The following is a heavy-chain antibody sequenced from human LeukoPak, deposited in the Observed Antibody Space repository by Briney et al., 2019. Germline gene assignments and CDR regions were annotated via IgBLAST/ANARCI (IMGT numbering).Heavy chain of an antibody. Sequence: GASVKVSCKASGYTFTGYYMHWVRQAPGQGLEWMGRINPNSGGTNYAQKFQGRGTMTRDTSISTAYMELSRLRSDDTAVYYCAREFDEGMVRGFDPWGQGTLVTVSS. V-gene: IGHV1-2*06. CDR2: INPNSGGT. J-gene: IGHJ5*02. CDR1: GYTFTGYY. D-gene: IGHD3-10*01. CDR3: AREFDEGMVRGFDP.